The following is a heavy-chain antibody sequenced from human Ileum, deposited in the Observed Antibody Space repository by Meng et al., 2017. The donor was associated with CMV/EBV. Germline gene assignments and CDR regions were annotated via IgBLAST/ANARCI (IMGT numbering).Heavy chain of an antibody. D-gene: IGHD5-18*01. J-gene: IGHJ5*02. V-gene: IGHV3-30-3*01. CDR1: GFTFSSYA. Sequence: GGSLRLSCAASGFTFSSYAMYWVRQAPGKGLEWVAVISYDGSNKYYADSVKGRFTISRDNSKNTLYLQMNSLRAEDTAVYYCARDYGQLWLSGWFDPWGQGTLVTVSS. CDR2: ISYDGSNK. CDR3: ARDYGQLWLSGWFDP.